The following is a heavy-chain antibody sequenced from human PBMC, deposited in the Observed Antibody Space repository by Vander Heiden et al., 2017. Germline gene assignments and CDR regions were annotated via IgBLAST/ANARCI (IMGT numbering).Heavy chain of an antibody. CDR2: IFSNDEK. D-gene: IGHD1-26*01. J-gene: IGHJ4*02. CDR1: GFPLSNARMG. Sequence: QVTLKESGPVMVKPTETLTLPCTVSGFPLSNARMGVSWIRQPPGKALGWLAHIFSNDEKSYSTSLKVRLTISKDTSKSQVGLTMTNMDPVDTATYYCARTRIVGATRCLDYWGQGTLVTVSS. V-gene: IGHV2-26*01. CDR3: ARTRIVGATRCLDY.